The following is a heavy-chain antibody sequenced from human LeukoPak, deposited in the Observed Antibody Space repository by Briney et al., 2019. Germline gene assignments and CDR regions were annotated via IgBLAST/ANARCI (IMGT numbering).Heavy chain of an antibody. V-gene: IGHV3-30*04. CDR3: ATRKLGNDY. Sequence: GGSLRLSCAASGFTFSSYAMHWVRQAPGKGLEWVAVISYDGSNKYYADSVRGRFTISRDNSKNTLYLQMNTRIAEDTAVYYCATRKLGNDYWGQGTLVTVSS. CDR2: ISYDGSNK. J-gene: IGHJ4*02. CDR1: GFTFSSYA. D-gene: IGHD7-27*01.